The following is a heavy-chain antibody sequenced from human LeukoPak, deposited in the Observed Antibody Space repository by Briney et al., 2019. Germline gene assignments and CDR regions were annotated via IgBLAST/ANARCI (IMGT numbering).Heavy chain of an antibody. CDR2: INHSGST. Sequence: PSETLSLTCAVYGGSFSGYYWSWIRQPPGKGLEWIGEINHSGSTNYNPSLKSRVTISVDTSKNQFSLKLSSVTAADTAVYYCASWNASLDYWGQGTLVTVSS. D-gene: IGHD1-1*01. CDR1: GGSFSGYY. J-gene: IGHJ4*02. CDR3: ASWNASLDY. V-gene: IGHV4-34*01.